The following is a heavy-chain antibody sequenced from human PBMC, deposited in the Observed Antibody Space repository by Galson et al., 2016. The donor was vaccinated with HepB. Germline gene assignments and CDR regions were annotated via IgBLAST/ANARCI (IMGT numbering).Heavy chain of an antibody. CDR1: GFTFNNYG. CDR2: ISGSGGRT. D-gene: IGHD6-13*01. Sequence: SLRLSCAASGFTFNNYGMSWVRQAPGKGLEWVSSISGSGGRTYYGGSARGRFTISRDNSKNTLFLQVRSLRAEDTAVYYCASMGGGSGSWYKDWGQGNLVTVSS. J-gene: IGHJ4*02. V-gene: IGHV3-23*01. CDR3: ASMGGGSGSWYKD.